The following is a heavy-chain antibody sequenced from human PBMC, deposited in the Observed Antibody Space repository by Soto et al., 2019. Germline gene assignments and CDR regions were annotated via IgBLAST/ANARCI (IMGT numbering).Heavy chain of an antibody. J-gene: IGHJ6*02. CDR2: IYYSGST. D-gene: IGHD3-3*01. Sequence: KTSETLSLTCTVSGGSISSYYWSWIRQPPGKGLEWIGYIYYSGSTNYNPSLKSRVTISVDTSKNQFSLKLSSVTAADTAVYYCARDMVGYDFWSGYYSSYYYGMDVWGQGTTVTVSS. CDR1: GGSISSYY. CDR3: ARDMVGYDFWSGYYSSYYYGMDV. V-gene: IGHV4-59*01.